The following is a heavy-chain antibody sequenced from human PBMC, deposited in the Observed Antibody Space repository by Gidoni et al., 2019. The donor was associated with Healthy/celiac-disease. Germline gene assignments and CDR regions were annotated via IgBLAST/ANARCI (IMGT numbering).Heavy chain of an antibody. CDR1: GFTFSSYG. D-gene: IGHD1-26*01. CDR2: ISYDGSNK. CDR3: AKVLRYVGATDFDY. V-gene: IGHV3-30*18. Sequence: QVQLVESGGGVVRPGRSLRLSCAASGFTFSSYGMHWVRQAPGKGLEWVAVISYDGSNKYYADSVKGRFTISRDNSKNTLYLQMNSLRAEDTAVYYCAKVLRYVGATDFDYWGQGTLVTVSS. J-gene: IGHJ4*02.